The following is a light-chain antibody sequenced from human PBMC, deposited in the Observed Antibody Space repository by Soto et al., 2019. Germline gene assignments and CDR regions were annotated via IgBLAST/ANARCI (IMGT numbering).Light chain of an antibody. CDR2: DAS. CDR1: PSIDNW. CDR3: QDYHDYPYT. J-gene: IGKJ2*01. Sequence: DIQMTQSPSPLSASIGDRVTITCRASPSIDNWLAWYQQKPGKAPQLLIYDASRVKTGVPSRFTASGSGTAFTLTINNLQADDSAAYGCQDYHDYPYTFGAGTKVEIK. V-gene: IGKV1-5*01.